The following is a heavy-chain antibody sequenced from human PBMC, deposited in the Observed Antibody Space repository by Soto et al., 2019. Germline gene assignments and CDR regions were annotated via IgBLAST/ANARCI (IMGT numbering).Heavy chain of an antibody. Sequence: EVQLVESGGGLVQPGGSLRLSCAASGFTFSSYALNWVRQAPGKGLEWVSYISSGSITIYYADSVKGRFTISRDNAKNSLSLQMNSLRVEDTAVYYCARDGSQDYWGQGTLVTVSS. CDR3: ARDGSQDY. CDR2: ISSGSITI. V-gene: IGHV3-48*01. J-gene: IGHJ4*02. CDR1: GFTFSSYA. D-gene: IGHD1-26*01.